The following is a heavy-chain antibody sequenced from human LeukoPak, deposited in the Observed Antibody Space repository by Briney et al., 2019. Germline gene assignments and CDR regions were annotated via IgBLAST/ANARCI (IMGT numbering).Heavy chain of an antibody. D-gene: IGHD1-26*01. J-gene: IGHJ4*02. V-gene: IGHV3-21*01. Sequence: KSGGSLRLSCAASGFTFSSYSMNWVRQAPGKGLEWVSSISSSSSYISYADSVKGRFTISRDNAKNSLYLQMNSLRAEDTAVYYCARDLVGGSQFDYWGQGTLVTVSS. CDR1: GFTFSSYS. CDR3: ARDLVGGSQFDY. CDR2: ISSSSSYI.